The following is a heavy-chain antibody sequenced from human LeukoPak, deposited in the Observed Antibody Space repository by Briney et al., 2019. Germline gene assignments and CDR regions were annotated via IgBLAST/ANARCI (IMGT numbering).Heavy chain of an antibody. Sequence: PGGSLRLSCAASGFTFSSYSMNWVRQAPGKGLEWVSYISSSGSTIYYADSVKGRFTISRDNAKNSLYLQMNSLRAEDTAVYYCARDSLPGVYTGVATVGAIDYWGQGTLVTVSS. J-gene: IGHJ4*02. D-gene: IGHD1-26*01. CDR2: ISSSGSTI. V-gene: IGHV3-48*04. CDR1: GFTFSSYS. CDR3: ARDSLPGVYTGVATVGAIDY.